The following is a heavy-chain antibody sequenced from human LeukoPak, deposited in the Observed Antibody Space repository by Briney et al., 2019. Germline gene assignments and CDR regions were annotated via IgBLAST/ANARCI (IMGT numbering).Heavy chain of an antibody. D-gene: IGHD3-16*01. CDR3: ARVLGSPSYFDD. Sequence: GGSLRLSCAASGFTVSTNYMSWVRQSPGKGLEWVSVTYRGGTSDYGDFVKDRFSSYRDSSKNTLDLQMNSLRAEDTAVYYCARVLGSPSYFDDWGQGTLVTVSP. CDR2: TYRGGTS. V-gene: IGHV3-66*01. J-gene: IGHJ4*02. CDR1: GFTVSTNY.